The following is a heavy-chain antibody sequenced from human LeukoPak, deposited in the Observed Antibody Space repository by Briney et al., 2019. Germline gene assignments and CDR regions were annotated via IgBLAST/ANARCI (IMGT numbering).Heavy chain of an antibody. CDR3: ARVSGGSYYGDFDY. Sequence: GGSLRLSCAASGFTFDDYGMSWVRQAPGKGLEWVSGINWNGASTGYGDSVKGRFTISRDNAKNSLYLQMNSLRADDTAVYLCARVSGGSYYGDFDYWGQGTLVTVSS. V-gene: IGHV3-20*01. J-gene: IGHJ4*02. D-gene: IGHD1-26*01. CDR1: GFTFDDYG. CDR2: INWNGAST.